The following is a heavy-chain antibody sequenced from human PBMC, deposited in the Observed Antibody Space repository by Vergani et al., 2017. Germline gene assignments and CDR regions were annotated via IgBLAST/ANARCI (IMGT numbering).Heavy chain of an antibody. J-gene: IGHJ4*02. CDR3: ARDGQTYYYDL. Sequence: QVQLQESGPGLVKPSETLSLTCTVSGGSISSYYWSWIRQPPGKGLEWIGYIYYSGSTNYNPSLKSRVTISVDTSNNQFSLKLSSVTAADTAVYYCARDGQTYYYDLWGQGTLVTVSS. V-gene: IGHV4-59*01. CDR1: GGSISSYY. CDR2: IYYSGST.